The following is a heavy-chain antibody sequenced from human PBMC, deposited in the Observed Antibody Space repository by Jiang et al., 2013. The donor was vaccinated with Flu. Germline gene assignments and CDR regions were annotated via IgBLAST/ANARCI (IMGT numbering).Heavy chain of an antibody. CDR3: AKTKPLWTTVNNYFDY. Sequence: VISYDGSINTMQTPSKGRFTISRDNSKNTLYLQMNSLRAEDTAVYYCAKTKPLWTTVNNYFDYWGQGNPGHRLL. D-gene: IGHD4-17*01. CDR2: ISYDGSI. J-gene: IGHJ4*02. V-gene: IGHV3-30*18.